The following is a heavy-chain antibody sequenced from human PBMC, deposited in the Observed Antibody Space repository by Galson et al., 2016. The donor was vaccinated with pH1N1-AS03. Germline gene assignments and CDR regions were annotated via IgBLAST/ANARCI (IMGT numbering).Heavy chain of an antibody. CDR2: VRFDGINK. Sequence: SLRLSCAAAGFTFSTYGMHWARQAPGKGLEWVAFVRFDGINKFYADSVKGRFTIFRDNVKNSLYLQMNNLRAEDPARYYCAVWGYISNTHGLDVWGKGTTVTVSS. CDR1: GFTFSTYG. CDR3: AVWGYISNTHGLDV. J-gene: IGHJ6*04. D-gene: IGHD5-18*01. V-gene: IGHV3-30*02.